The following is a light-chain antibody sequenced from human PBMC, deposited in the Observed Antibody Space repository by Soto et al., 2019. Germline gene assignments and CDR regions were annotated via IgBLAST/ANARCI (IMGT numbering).Light chain of an antibody. CDR2: GAS. V-gene: IGKV1-5*01. CDR3: QQYSSSTT. CDR1: RSISPW. J-gene: IGKJ1*01. Sequence: DIQMTQSPSTLSASVGDRVTIACRASRSISPWLAWYQQKPGKPPQLLIYGASSLAAGVPSRFSGSGSGTDFTLTISSLQPDDFASYYCQQYSSSTTFGQGTKVEIK.